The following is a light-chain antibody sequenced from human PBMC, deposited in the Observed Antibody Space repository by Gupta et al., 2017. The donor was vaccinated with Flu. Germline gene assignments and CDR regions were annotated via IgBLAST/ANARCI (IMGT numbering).Light chain of an antibody. CDR1: QSLLYSNGYNY. CDR3: MQALHTPPT. V-gene: IGKV2-28*01. J-gene: IGKJ1*01. Sequence: DTVVTQSPLSLSVTPGEPASISCRSSQSLLYSNGYNYLDWYVQKPGQPPQLLIYLGSNRASGVPDRFSGSRSGTTFTLKITRVEAEDVGIYYCMQALHTPPTFGQGTKVEVK. CDR2: LGS.